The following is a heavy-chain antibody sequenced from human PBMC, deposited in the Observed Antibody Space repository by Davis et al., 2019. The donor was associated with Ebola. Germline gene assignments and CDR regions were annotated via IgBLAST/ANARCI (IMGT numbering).Heavy chain of an antibody. D-gene: IGHD4-17*01. CDR3: VRTTYGAPEY. CDR1: GFTFSRYW. V-gene: IGHV3-74*01. Sequence: GESLKISCAASGFTFSRYWMHWVRQAPGKGLVYVSRISSDGGITSYADSVKGRFTISRDNAKSTLYLQMNSLTAKDTAVYYCVRTTYGAPEYWGQRTLVTVSS. J-gene: IGHJ4*02. CDR2: ISSDGGIT.